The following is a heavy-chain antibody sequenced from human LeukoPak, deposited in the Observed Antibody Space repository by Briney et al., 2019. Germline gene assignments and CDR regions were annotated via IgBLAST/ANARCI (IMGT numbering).Heavy chain of an antibody. CDR1: GGSISSSSYY. D-gene: IGHD2-15*01. V-gene: IGHV4-39*01. CDR2: IYYSGST. Sequence: SETLSLTCTVSGGSISSSSYYWGWIRQPPGKGLEWIGSIYYSGSTYYNPSLKSRVTISVDTSKNQFSLKLSSVTAADTAVYYCARLGVVVAAPFDYWGQGTLVTVSS. J-gene: IGHJ4*02. CDR3: ARLGVVVAAPFDY.